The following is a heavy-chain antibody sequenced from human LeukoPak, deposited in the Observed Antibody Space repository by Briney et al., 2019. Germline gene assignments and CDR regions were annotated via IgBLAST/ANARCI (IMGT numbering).Heavy chain of an antibody. CDR1: GYTFTTYW. CDR3: ARMIGLGEVSPYFDY. CDR2: IYPTDSDT. D-gene: IGHD3-16*02. Sequence: GESLKISCKGSGYTFTTYWIGWVRQMPGKGLEWVGIIYPTDSDTRYSPSFQGQVTISVDKSITTAYLQWSSLAASDTAMYYCARMIGLGEVSPYFDYWGQGSLVTVSS. J-gene: IGHJ4*02. V-gene: IGHV5-51*01.